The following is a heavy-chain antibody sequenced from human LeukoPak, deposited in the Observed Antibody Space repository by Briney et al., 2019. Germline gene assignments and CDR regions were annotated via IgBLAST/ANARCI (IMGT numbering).Heavy chain of an antibody. V-gene: IGHV1-2*02. Sequence: ASVKVSCKASGYTFTGYYMHWVRQAPGQGLEWMGWINPNSGGTNYAQKFQGRVTMTRDTSISTAYMELSRLRSDDTAVYYCARGDDYGDFLPNIWGQGTLVTVSS. D-gene: IGHD4-17*01. CDR1: GYTFTGYY. J-gene: IGHJ4*02. CDR3: ARGDDYGDFLPNI. CDR2: INPNSGGT.